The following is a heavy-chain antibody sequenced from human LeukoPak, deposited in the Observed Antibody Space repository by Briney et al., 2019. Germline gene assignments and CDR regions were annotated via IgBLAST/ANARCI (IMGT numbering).Heavy chain of an antibody. CDR2: IGSSDNII. Sequence: GGSLRLSCAASGFTLNDFYMSWIRQAPGKGLEWVSDIGSSDNIIYYADSVKGRFTIPRDIAKNSLYLQVNSLRVEDTAVYYCAREVVAGTFDSWGQGALVTVSS. CDR3: AREVVAGTFDS. D-gene: IGHD6-19*01. V-gene: IGHV3-11*01. CDR1: GFTLNDFY. J-gene: IGHJ4*02.